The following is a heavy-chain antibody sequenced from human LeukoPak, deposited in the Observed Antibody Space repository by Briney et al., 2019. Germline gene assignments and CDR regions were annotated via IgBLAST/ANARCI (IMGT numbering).Heavy chain of an antibody. Sequence: PSETLSLTCTVSGGSIRSGDYYWSWIRQPPGKGLEWIGYMYYSGSTYYNPSLKSRATILVDTSKNQFSLKLSSVTAADTAVYYCARPYYYDSRIDPWGQGTLVTVSS. J-gene: IGHJ5*02. V-gene: IGHV4-30-4*01. D-gene: IGHD3-22*01. CDR1: GGSIRSGDYY. CDR2: MYYSGST. CDR3: ARPYYYDSRIDP.